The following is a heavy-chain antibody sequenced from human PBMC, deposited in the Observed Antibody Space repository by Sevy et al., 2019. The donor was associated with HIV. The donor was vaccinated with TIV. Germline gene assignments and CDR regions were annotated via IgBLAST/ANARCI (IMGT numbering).Heavy chain of an antibody. CDR3: AHFHPDIVVVPAARGWYFDL. CDR2: IYWNDDK. CDR1: GFSLSTSGVG. V-gene: IGHV2-5*01. Sequence: SGPTLVNPTQTLTLTCTFSGFSLSTSGVGVGWIRQPPGKALEWLALIYWNDDKRYSPSLKSRLTNTKDTSKNQVVLTMTNMDPVDTATYYCAHFHPDIVVVPAARGWYFDLWGRGTLVTASS. D-gene: IGHD2-2*01. J-gene: IGHJ2*01.